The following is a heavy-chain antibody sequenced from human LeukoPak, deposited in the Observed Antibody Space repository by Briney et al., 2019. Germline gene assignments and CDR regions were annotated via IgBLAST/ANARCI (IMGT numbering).Heavy chain of an antibody. V-gene: IGHV3-21*01. D-gene: IGHD2-2*01. J-gene: IGHJ6*02. CDR1: GFTFSSYS. CDR2: ISSSSSYI. CDR3: ARDEGAGYCSSTSCYSVGMDV. Sequence: KPGGSLRLSCAASGFTFSSYSMNWVRQAPGKGLEWVSSISSSSSYIYYADSVKGRFTISRDNAKNSLYLQMNSLRAEDTAVYYCARDEGAGYCSSTSCYSVGMDVWGQGTTVTVSS.